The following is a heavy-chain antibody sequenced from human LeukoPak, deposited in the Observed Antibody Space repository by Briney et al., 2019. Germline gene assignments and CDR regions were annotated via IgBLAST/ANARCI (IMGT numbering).Heavy chain of an antibody. CDR1: GGSFSVYY. V-gene: IGHV4-34*01. CDR2: INHSGST. J-gene: IGHJ6*03. D-gene: IGHD2-2*01. Sequence: SETLSLTCAVYGGSFSVYYWSWIRQPPGKGLEWIGEINHSGSTNYNPSLESRVTISVDTSKNQFSLKLSSVTAADTAVYYCARGDIAVVPAAYYYYYMDVWGKGTTVTVSS. CDR3: ARGDIAVVPAAYYYYYMDV.